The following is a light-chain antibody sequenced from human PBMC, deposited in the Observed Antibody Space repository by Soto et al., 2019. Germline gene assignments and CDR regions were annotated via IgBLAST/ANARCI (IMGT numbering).Light chain of an antibody. J-gene: IGLJ2*01. Sequence: QPVLAQPPSASGTPGQRVTISCSGSSSNIGANAVNWYQLLPGTAPKLLIYTNNQRPSGVPDRFSGSKSGTSASLAISGLQSEDEADYYCAAWDDSLNGGVFGGGTKLTVL. CDR2: TNN. CDR1: SSNIGANA. V-gene: IGLV1-44*01. CDR3: AAWDDSLNGGV.